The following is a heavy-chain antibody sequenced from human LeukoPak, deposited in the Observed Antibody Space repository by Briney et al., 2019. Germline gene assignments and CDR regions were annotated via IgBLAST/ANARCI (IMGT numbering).Heavy chain of an antibody. CDR1: GFTFSGSA. CDR2: IRSKANSYAT. D-gene: IGHD2-15*01. J-gene: IGHJ4*02. Sequence: PGGSLRLSCAASGFTFSGSAMHWVRQASGKGLEWVGRIRSKANSYATAYAASVKGRFTISRDDSKNTAYLQMNSLKTEDTAVYYCAKDRVQYSYSGGFDYWGQGTLVTVSS. V-gene: IGHV3-73*01. CDR3: AKDRVQYSYSGGFDY.